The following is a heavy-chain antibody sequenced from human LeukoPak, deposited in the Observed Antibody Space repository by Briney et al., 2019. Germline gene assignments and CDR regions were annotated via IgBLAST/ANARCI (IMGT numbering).Heavy chain of an antibody. CDR3: ARDPARPHDAFDI. V-gene: IGHV3-7*01. D-gene: IGHD6-6*01. CDR1: GFTFSSYW. Sequence: GGSLRLSCAASGFTFSSYWMSWVRQVPGKGLEWVANIDQDGSEKYYVDSVKGRFTISRDNAKNSLYLQMNSLRAEDTAVYYCARDPARPHDAFDIWGQGTMVTVSS. CDR2: IDQDGSEK. J-gene: IGHJ3*02.